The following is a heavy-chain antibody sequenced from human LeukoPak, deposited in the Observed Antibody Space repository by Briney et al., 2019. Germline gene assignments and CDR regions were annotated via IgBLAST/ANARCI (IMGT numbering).Heavy chain of an antibody. J-gene: IGHJ4*02. CDR3: AKEKGWELLRSYIDF. CDR1: GFTFSSYG. D-gene: IGHD1-26*01. V-gene: IGHV3-30*18. Sequence: GRSLRLSCEPSGFTFSSYGMHWVRQAPGKGLQWVAVISFDGTNTVYLDSVKGRFTISRDNSKNTLYLQMNSLTSEDTATYYCAKEKGWELLRSYIDFWGQGTLVTVYS. CDR2: ISFDGTNT.